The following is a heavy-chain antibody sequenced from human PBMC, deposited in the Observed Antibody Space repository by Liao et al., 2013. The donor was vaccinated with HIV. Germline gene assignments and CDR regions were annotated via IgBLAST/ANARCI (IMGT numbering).Heavy chain of an antibody. D-gene: IGHD3-3*01. J-gene: IGHJ6*03. CDR1: GDSISSHY. V-gene: IGHV4-4*07. CDR3: VRHHTPYADFAIGPAGVMDV. Sequence: QVQLQESGPGLVKPSETLSLTCLVSGDSISSHYWSWVRQPAGKGLEWIGRIFSTGYTTYNPSFKSRVAMFIDTSKNEIALTVKSVTAADTAVYFCVRHHTPYADFAIGPAGVMDVWGNGTAVTVSS. CDR2: IFSTGYT.